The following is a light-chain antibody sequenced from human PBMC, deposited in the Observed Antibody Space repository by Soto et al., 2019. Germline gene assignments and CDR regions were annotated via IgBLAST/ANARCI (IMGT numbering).Light chain of an antibody. V-gene: IGLV2-14*01. Sequence: QSALTQPASVSGSPGQSITISGTGTRSDVGGYNYGSWYQQHPGKAPKLMIYDVSNRPSGVSNRFSGSKSGNTASLTISGLQSEDEADYYCSSYTSSSPVVVGGGTQLAVL. CDR1: RSDVGGYNY. CDR3: SSYTSSSPVV. J-gene: IGLJ2*01. CDR2: DVS.